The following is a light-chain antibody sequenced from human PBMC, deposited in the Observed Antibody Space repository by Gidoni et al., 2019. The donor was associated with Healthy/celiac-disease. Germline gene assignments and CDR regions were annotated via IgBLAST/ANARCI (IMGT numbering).Light chain of an antibody. CDR3: QHSYSTLRT. Sequence: DIKMTQSPSSLSASVGDRVTITCRASQSISSYLNWYQQKPGKAPKHLIYAASSLQSGVPSRFSCSGSRTGFTLSISRLQPEYFATYYCQHSYSTLRTFXQXTKVEIK. CDR2: AAS. J-gene: IGKJ1*01. V-gene: IGKV1-39*01. CDR1: QSISSY.